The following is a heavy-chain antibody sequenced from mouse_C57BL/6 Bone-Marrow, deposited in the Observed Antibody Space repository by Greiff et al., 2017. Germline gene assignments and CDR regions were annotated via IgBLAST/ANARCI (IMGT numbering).Heavy chain of an antibody. V-gene: IGHV1-81*01. CDR2: IYPRSGNT. Sequence: VQLQQSGAELARPGASVKLSCTASGYTFTSYGISWVKQRTGQGLEWIGEIYPRSGNTYSTAKFKGKATMTADKSSSTAYMDLRSLTSEDPAVYFCAGFGTGYGCFAVWGTGTTVTVSS. D-gene: IGHD4-1*01. CDR1: GYTFTSYG. CDR3: AGFGTGYGCFAV. J-gene: IGHJ1*03.